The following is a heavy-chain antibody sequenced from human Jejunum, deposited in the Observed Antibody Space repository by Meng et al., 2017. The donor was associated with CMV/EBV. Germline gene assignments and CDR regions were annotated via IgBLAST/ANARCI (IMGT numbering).Heavy chain of an antibody. V-gene: IGHV3-30*02. CDR2: IRYDGSDK. CDR3: ARGTYINWESEYYFDY. Sequence: FTCSNYGRNWVRQAPGKGLEWVTFIRYDGSDKDNADSVKGRFTISRDNSENTLYLQMNSLRPEDTAMYYCARGTYINWESEYYFDYWGQGTLVTVSS. CDR1: FTCSNYG. J-gene: IGHJ4*02. D-gene: IGHD7-27*01.